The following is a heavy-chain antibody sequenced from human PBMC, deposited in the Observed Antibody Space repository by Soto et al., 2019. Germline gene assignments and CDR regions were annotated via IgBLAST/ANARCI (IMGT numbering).Heavy chain of an antibody. J-gene: IGHJ4*02. CDR2: ILSSSGTI. CDR3: VRDSLFDH. Sequence: EVQLVESGGDLVQPGGSLRLSCAASGFTFNTYNMNWIRQAQGKGLEWVSYILSSSGTIYYADSVKGRFTISRDNAKNSVYLQMNSLRDEDTAVYYCVRDSLFDHWGQGTLVTVSS. CDR1: GFTFNTYN. V-gene: IGHV3-48*02.